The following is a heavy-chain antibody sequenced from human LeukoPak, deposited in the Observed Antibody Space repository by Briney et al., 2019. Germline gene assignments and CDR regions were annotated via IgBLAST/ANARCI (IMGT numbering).Heavy chain of an antibody. Sequence: SETLSLTCTVSGGSISPYYWSWIRQPPGKGLEWIGYIYYSGSTNYNPSLKSRVTISVDTSKNQFSLKLSSVTAADTAVYYCARDTTPYWYFDLWGRGTLVTVSS. CDR1: GGSISPYY. J-gene: IGHJ2*01. CDR3: ARDTTPYWYFDL. D-gene: IGHD1-1*01. CDR2: IYYSGST. V-gene: IGHV4-59*01.